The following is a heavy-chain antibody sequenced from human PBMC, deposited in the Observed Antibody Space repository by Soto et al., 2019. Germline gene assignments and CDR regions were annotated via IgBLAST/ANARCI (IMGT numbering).Heavy chain of an antibody. CDR3: AKVRAARPQYYYYGMDV. D-gene: IGHD6-6*01. J-gene: IGHJ6*02. V-gene: IGHV3-30*18. CDR1: GFTFSSYG. CDR2: ISYDGSNK. Sequence: QVQLVESRGGVVQPGRSLRLSCAASGFTFSSYGMHWVRQAPGKGLEWVAVISYDGSNKYYADSVKGRFTISRDNSKNTLYLQMNSLRAEDTAVYYCAKVRAARPQYYYYGMDVWGQGTTVTVSS.